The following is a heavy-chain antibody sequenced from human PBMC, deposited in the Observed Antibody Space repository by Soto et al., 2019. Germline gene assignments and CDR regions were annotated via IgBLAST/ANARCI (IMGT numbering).Heavy chain of an antibody. Sequence: ASVKVSCKASGYTFSGYSISWVRQAPGKGLEWMGGVDPEDGETIYAQKFQGRVTMTEDTSTDTAYMELSSLRSEDTAVYYCATALGISDAFDIWGQGTMVTVSS. CDR1: GYTFSGYS. D-gene: IGHD6-13*01. CDR2: VDPEDGET. V-gene: IGHV1-24*01. CDR3: ATALGISDAFDI. J-gene: IGHJ3*02.